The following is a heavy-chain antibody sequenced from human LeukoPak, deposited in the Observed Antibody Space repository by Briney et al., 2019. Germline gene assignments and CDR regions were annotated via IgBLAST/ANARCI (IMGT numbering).Heavy chain of an antibody. V-gene: IGHV3-30-3*01. Sequence: GGSLRLSCAASGFTFSSYAMHWVRQAPGKGLEWVAIISYDGSNKYYADSVKGRFTISRDNSKSTLYLQMNSLRAEDTAVYYCARGGGHLDCWGQGTLVTVSS. CDR1: GFTFSSYA. D-gene: IGHD4-23*01. J-gene: IGHJ4*02. CDR3: ARGGGHLDC. CDR2: ISYDGSNK.